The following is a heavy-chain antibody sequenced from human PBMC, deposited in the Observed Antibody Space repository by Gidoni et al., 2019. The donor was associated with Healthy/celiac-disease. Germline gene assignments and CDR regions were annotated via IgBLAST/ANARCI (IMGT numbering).Heavy chain of an antibody. Sequence: QLQLQESGPGLVKPSETLSLTCTVSAGSISSSGYYWGWIRQPPGKGLEWIGSMFYSGNTYYNPSLKSRVTISVDTSKNQFSLNLSSVTAADTAVYYCARRAATNWYFDLWGRGTLLTVSS. CDR3: ARRAATNWYFDL. J-gene: IGHJ2*01. CDR2: MFYSGNT. CDR1: AGSISSSGYY. D-gene: IGHD2-15*01. V-gene: IGHV4-39*01.